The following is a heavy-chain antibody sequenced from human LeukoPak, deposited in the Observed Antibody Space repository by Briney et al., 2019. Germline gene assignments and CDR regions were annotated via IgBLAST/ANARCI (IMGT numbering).Heavy chain of an antibody. CDR2: IDYSGNT. V-gene: IGHV4-59*01. J-gene: IGHJ4*02. CDR3: ARVYAPYSSNHFDY. D-gene: IGHD6-13*01. CDR1: GGSISSDY. Sequence: PSETLSLTCTVSGGSISSDYWSWIRQPPGKGLEWIGYIDYSGNTNYNPSLKSRVTISVDTSKNQFSLKLSSVTAADTAVYYCARVYAPYSSNHFDYWGQGTLVTVSS.